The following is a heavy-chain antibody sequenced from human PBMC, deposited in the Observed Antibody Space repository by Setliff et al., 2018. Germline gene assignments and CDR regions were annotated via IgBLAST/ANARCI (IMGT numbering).Heavy chain of an antibody. J-gene: IGHJ3*02. D-gene: IGHD3-3*01. Sequence: PGGSLRLSCAASGFSFNNFEMNWVPQAPGRGLEWVSYISSSSSTIYYADSVKGRFTISRDNAKNSLYLQMNSLRAEDTAVYYCARDYTYYDFWSGPSSDAFDIWGQGTMVTVSS. V-gene: IGHV3-48*01. CDR2: ISSSSSTI. CDR1: GFSFNNFE. CDR3: ARDYTYYDFWSGPSSDAFDI.